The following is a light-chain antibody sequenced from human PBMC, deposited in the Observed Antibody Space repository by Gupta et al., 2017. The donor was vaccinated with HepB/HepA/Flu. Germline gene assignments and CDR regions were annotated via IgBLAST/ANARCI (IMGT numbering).Light chain of an antibody. CDR3: SSYTSSSTVI. CDR1: NSDVGGYNY. CDR2: DVS. V-gene: IGLV2-14*03. Sequence: QSALPQPASVSGSPGQSITLSCTGTNSDVGGYNYVSWYQQHPGKAPKVMIFDVSNRPSGVSNRFSGSKSGNTASLTISGLQAEDEADYYCSSYTSSSTVIFGGGTKLTVL. J-gene: IGLJ2*01.